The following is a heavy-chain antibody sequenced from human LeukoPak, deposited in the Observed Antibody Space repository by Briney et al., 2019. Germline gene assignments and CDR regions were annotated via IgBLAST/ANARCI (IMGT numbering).Heavy chain of an antibody. D-gene: IGHD3-3*01. CDR2: INPNSGGT. J-gene: IGHJ4*02. Sequence: ASVKVSCKASGYTFINYYIHWVRQAPGQGLEWMGWINPNSGGTNYAQKFQGRVTMTRDTSISTAYMELSRLRSDDTAVYYCATGGRIFGVVIIPWCFDYWGQGTLVTVSS. CDR3: ATGGRIFGVVIIPWCFDY. V-gene: IGHV1-2*02. CDR1: GYTFINYY.